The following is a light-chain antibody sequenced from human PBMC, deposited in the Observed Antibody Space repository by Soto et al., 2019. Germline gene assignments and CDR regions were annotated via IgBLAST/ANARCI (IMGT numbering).Light chain of an antibody. J-gene: IGKJ1*01. CDR2: DAS. V-gene: IGKV1-5*01. Sequence: ANQSISSWLAWYQQKPGKAPKLLIYDASSLESGVPSRFSVSGSGTEFTLTISLLQPDDLLTYSSPLYANQSEASAQRTKVDIK. CDR1: QSISSW. CDR3: PLYANQSEA.